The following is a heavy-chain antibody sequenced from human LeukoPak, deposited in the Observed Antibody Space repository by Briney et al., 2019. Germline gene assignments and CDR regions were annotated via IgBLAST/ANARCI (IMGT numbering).Heavy chain of an antibody. Sequence: SETLSLTCAVYGGSFSGFYWSWIRQPPGKGLEWIGDINHSGSTNYNPSLKSRVTISVDTSKNQFSLKLSSVTAADTAVYYCARSQWLVGSFDYWGQGTLVTVSS. CDR2: INHSGST. V-gene: IGHV4-34*01. CDR1: GGSFSGFY. J-gene: IGHJ4*02. CDR3: ARSQWLVGSFDY. D-gene: IGHD6-19*01.